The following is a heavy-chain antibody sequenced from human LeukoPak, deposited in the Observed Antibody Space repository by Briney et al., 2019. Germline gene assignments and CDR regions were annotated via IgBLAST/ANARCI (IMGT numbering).Heavy chain of an antibody. D-gene: IGHD6-13*01. V-gene: IGHV1-2*02. CDR2: INPNSGGT. Sequence: GASVKVSCKASGYTFTGYYMHWVRQAPGQGLEWMGWINPNSGGTNYAQKFQGRVTMTRDTSISTAYMELSRLRSDDTAVYYCARVGIAAAGLYYYYGMDVWGQGTTVTVSS. CDR1: GYTFTGYY. CDR3: ARVGIAAAGLYYYYGMDV. J-gene: IGHJ6*02.